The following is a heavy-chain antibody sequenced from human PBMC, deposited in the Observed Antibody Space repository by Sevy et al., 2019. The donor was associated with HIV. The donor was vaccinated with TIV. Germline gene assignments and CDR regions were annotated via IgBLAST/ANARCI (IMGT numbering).Heavy chain of an antibody. CDR3: TTGLFGDSEGFYYYYYGMDV. CDR1: GFTFSNAW. D-gene: IGHD2-21*02. Sequence: GGSLRLSCAASGFTFSNAWMSWVRQAPGKGLEWDGRIKSKTDGGTTDYAAPVKGRFTISRDDSKNTLYLQMNSLKTEDTAVYYCTTGLFGDSEGFYYYYYGMDVWGQGTTVTVSS. V-gene: IGHV3-15*01. CDR2: IKSKTDGGTT. J-gene: IGHJ6*02.